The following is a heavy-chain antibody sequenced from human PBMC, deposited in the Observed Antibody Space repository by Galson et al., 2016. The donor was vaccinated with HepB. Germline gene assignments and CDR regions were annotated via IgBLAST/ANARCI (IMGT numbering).Heavy chain of an antibody. J-gene: IGHJ3*02. Sequence: LRLSCAVSGLTFSDYWMSWVRQAPGKRLEWIGEIFHSGITYCNPSLKSRVTMFVDKTNNHFSLNLMSVTAADTAVYYCASYLVQSWAGSDAFDTWGQGTLVTVSS. CDR2: IFHSGIT. CDR1: GLTFSDYW. V-gene: IGHV4-34*10. D-gene: IGHD2-8*02. CDR3: ASYLVQSWAGSDAFDT.